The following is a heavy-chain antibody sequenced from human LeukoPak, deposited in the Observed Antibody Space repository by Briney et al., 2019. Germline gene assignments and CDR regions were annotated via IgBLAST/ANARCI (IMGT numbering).Heavy chain of an antibody. CDR2: ISWNSGSI. Sequence: GRSLRLSCAASGFTFDDYAMHWVRQAPGKGLEWVSGISWNSGSIGYADSVKGRFTISRDNAKNSLYLQMNCLRAEDTALYYCAKERIGWTIFDYWGQGTLVTVSS. V-gene: IGHV3-9*01. CDR1: GFTFDDYA. D-gene: IGHD3-9*01. J-gene: IGHJ4*02. CDR3: AKERIGWTIFDY.